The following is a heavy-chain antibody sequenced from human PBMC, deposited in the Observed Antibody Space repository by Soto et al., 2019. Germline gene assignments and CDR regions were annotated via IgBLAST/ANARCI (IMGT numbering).Heavy chain of an antibody. CDR3: ATEPDCSGGSCYSGYDAFDI. J-gene: IGHJ3*02. Sequence: QVQLVESGGGVVQPGRSLRLSCAASGFTFSSYGMHWVRQAPGKGLEWVAVISDDGSNKYYADSVKGRFTITRDNSKNTLYLHMNSLRGEDTAVYYCATEPDCSGGSCYSGYDAFDIWGQGTMVTVSS. CDR1: GFTFSSYG. D-gene: IGHD2-15*01. V-gene: IGHV3-30*03. CDR2: ISDDGSNK.